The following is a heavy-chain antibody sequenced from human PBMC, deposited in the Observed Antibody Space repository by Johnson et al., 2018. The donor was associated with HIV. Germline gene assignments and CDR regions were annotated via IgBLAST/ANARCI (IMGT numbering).Heavy chain of an antibody. CDR3: ARYTGSGDIGAEAFDT. D-gene: IGHD2-15*01. Sequence: VQLVESGGGLVQPGGSLRLSCAASGFTFSSYWMSWVRQAPGQGLEWVANIKQDGGEKNYVESVKGRFTVTRDKAKNTLYLQINSLTAEDTAVYYCARYTGSGDIGAEAFDTWGQGTMVTVSS. J-gene: IGHJ3*02. CDR2: IKQDGGEK. V-gene: IGHV3-7*02. CDR1: GFTFSSYW.